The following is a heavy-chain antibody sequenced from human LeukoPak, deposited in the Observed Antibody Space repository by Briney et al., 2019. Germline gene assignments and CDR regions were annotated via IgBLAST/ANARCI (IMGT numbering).Heavy chain of an antibody. CDR1: GGSISSYY. CDR3: ARDRVGIVTTFDL. Sequence: SETLSLTCTVSGGSISSYYWSWIRQPAGKGLEWIGRIYTSGSTNYNPPLKSRVTMSVDTSKNQFSLKLSSVTAADTVVYYCARDRVGIVTTFDLWGRGTLVTVSS. CDR2: IYTSGST. D-gene: IGHD5-12*01. V-gene: IGHV4-4*07. J-gene: IGHJ2*01.